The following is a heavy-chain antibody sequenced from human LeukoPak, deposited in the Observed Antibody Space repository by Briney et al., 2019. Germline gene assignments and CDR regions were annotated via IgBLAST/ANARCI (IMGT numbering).Heavy chain of an antibody. D-gene: IGHD4-23*01. Sequence: SETPSLTCAVYGGSFSGYYWSWIHQPPGKGLEWIGEINHSGSTNYNPSLKSRVTISVDTSKNQFSLKLSSVTAADTAVYYCARFTVVTRQRSGFDYWGQGTLVTVSS. CDR3: ARFTVVTRQRSGFDY. CDR1: GGSFSGYY. J-gene: IGHJ4*02. CDR2: INHSGST. V-gene: IGHV4-34*01.